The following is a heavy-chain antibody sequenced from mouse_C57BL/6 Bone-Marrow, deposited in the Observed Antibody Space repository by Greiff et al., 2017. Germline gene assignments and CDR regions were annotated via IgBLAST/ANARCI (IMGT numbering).Heavy chain of an antibody. Sequence: QVHVKQSGAELVKPGASVKMSCKASGYTFTTYPIEWMKQNHGKSLEWIGNFHPYNDDTKYNEKFKGKATLTVEKSSNTVYLELSRLTSDDSAVYYGARSSTFCYYFDYWGQGTTLTVSS. D-gene: IGHD5-1*01. CDR3: ARSSTFCYYFDY. V-gene: IGHV1-47*01. J-gene: IGHJ2*01. CDR1: GYTFTTYP. CDR2: FHPYNDDT.